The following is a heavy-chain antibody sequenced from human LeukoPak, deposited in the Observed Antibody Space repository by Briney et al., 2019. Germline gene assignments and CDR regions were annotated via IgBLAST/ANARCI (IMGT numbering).Heavy chain of an antibody. CDR3: AKDRDYSSSGASVDY. CDR2: ISWNSGSI. V-gene: IGHV3-9*01. Sequence: GWSQRLSCAASGFIFDDYAMHWVRQAPGKGLEWVSGISWNSGSIGYAGSVKGRFTISRDNAKNSLHLQMNSLRAEYTALYYCAKDRDYSSSGASVDYWGQGTLVTVSS. D-gene: IGHD6-6*01. CDR1: GFIFDDYA. J-gene: IGHJ4*02.